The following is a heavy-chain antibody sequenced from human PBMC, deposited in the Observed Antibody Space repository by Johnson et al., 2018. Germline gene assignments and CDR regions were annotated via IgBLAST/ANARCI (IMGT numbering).Heavy chain of an antibody. J-gene: IGHJ3*02. V-gene: IGHV4-59*01. D-gene: IGHD4-17*01. CDR2: IYYRGST. CDR1: GGSISSYY. CDR3: ARGRPPTTRRVAFDI. Sequence: QVQLQESGPGLVKPSETLSLTCTVSGGSISSYYWSWIRQPPGKGLEWIGYIYYRGSTNYTPSLKSRVPISVDTSKNQFSLKLSSVTAADTAVYYCARGRPPTTRRVAFDIWGQGTMVTVSS.